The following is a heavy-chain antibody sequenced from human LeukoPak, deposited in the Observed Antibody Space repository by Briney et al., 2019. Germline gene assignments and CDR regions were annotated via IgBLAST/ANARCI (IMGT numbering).Heavy chain of an antibody. V-gene: IGHV3-7*01. CDR2: IKQDGSVK. CDR3: ARDTNGWNDY. J-gene: IGHJ4*02. D-gene: IGHD2-8*01. Sequence: GGSLRLSCAASGFTFSSYWMSWVRQAPGKGLEWVANIKQDGSVKQYVGSVKGRFTISRDNAKNSLYLQMNSLRAEDTAVYYCARDTNGWNDYWGQGTLVTVSS. CDR1: GFTFSSYW.